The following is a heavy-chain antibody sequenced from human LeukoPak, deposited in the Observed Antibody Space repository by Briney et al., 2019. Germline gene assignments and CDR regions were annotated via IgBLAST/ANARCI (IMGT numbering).Heavy chain of an antibody. D-gene: IGHD4-11*01. Sequence: GGSLRLSCAASGFTFSDYYMSWIRQAPGKGLEWVSYISGSYSTIYYADSVKGRFTISRDNAKNSLYLQMTSPRAEDTAVYYCARYSNYDNLYYFDYWGQGTLVTVSS. CDR3: ARYSNYDNLYYFDY. CDR2: ISGSYSTI. V-gene: IGHV3-11*01. CDR1: GFTFSDYY. J-gene: IGHJ4*02.